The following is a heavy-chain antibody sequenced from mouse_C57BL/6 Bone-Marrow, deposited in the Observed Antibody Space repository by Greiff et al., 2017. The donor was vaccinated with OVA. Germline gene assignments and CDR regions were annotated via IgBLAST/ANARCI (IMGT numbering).Heavy chain of an antibody. CDR2: IYPGSGNT. CDR3: ARWGSYWYFDV. Sequence: VQLQQPGPELVKPGASVKISCKASGYSFTSYYIHWVKQRPGQGLEWIGWIYPGSGNTKYNEKFKGKATLTADTSSSTAYMQLSSLTSEDSAVDYCARWGSYWYFDVWGTGTTVTVSS. D-gene: IGHD1-1*01. CDR1: GYSFTSYY. J-gene: IGHJ1*03. V-gene: IGHV1-66*01.